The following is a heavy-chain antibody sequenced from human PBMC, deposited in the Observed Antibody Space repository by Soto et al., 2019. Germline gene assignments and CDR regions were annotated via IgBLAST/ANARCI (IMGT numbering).Heavy chain of an antibody. J-gene: IGHJ4*02. CDR3: AKRSLVAPTAFDY. Sequence: QVQLVESGGGVVQPGRSLRLSCAASGFSFSSYGMHWVRQAPGKGLEWVAVISYDGSNKYFADSVKGRFTISRDNSKNTLYLQMDSLRAEDTAVYYCAKRSLVAPTAFDYWGQETLVTVSS. V-gene: IGHV3-30*18. CDR2: ISYDGSNK. CDR1: GFSFSSYG. D-gene: IGHD5-12*01.